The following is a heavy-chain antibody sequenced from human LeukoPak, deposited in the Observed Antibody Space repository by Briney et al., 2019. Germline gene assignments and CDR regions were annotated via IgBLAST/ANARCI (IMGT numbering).Heavy chain of an antibody. Sequence: GGSLRLSXAASGFTVGSNYMSWVRQAPGKGLEWVSVIYSGGSTYYADSVKGRFTISRDNSKNTLYLQMNSLRAEDTAVYYCASTQAERWLQFPNWFDPWGQGTLVTVSS. V-gene: IGHV3-53*01. CDR2: IYSGGST. D-gene: IGHD5-24*01. CDR3: ASTQAERWLQFPNWFDP. CDR1: GFTVGSNY. J-gene: IGHJ5*02.